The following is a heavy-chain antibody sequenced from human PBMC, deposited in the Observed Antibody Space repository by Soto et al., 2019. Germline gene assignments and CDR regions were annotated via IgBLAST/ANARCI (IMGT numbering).Heavy chain of an antibody. D-gene: IGHD2-8*01. CDR1: GGSVSSAGYY. V-gene: IGHV4-61*08. J-gene: IGHJ5*02. CDR2: AYYSGDT. CDR3: ARDRSTYGGGGTGEVKENWFDP. Sequence: SETLSLTCTVSGGSVSSAGYYWSWIRQHPGGGLEWIGYAYYSGDTGYNPSLKSRVTMAVDTSKSQVSLKLSSVTAADTAVYYCARDRSTYGGGGTGEVKENWFDPWGQGALVTVSS.